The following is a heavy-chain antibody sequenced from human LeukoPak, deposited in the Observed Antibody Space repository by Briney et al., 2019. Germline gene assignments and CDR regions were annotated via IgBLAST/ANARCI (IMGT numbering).Heavy chain of an antibody. CDR3: ARDPYYYDSSGYYDY. CDR1: GGTFSSYA. V-gene: IGHV1-69*05. Sequence: SVNVSCKASGGTFSSYAISWVRQAPGQGLEWMGGIIPIFGTANYAQKFQGRVTITTDESTSTAYMELSSLRSEDTAVYYCARDPYYYDSSGYYDYWGQGTLVTVSS. J-gene: IGHJ4*02. CDR2: IIPIFGTA. D-gene: IGHD3-22*01.